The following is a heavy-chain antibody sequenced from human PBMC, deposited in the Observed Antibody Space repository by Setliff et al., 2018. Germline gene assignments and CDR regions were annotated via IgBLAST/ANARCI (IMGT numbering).Heavy chain of an antibody. CDR3: ARVEGYYNFWSGYFPYYYGMDV. CDR2: ISAYNGNT. J-gene: IGHJ6*02. CDR1: GYTFTSYG. Sequence: ASVKVSCKASGYTFTSYGISWVRQAPGQGLEWMGWISAYNGNTNYAQKLQGRVTMTTDTSTSTAYMELTSLRSDDTAVFYCARVEGYYNFWSGYFPYYYGMDVWGQGTTVTVSS. V-gene: IGHV1-18*01. D-gene: IGHD3-3*01.